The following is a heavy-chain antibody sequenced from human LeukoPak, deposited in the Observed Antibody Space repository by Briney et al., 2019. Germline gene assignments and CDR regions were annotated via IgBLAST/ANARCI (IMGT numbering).Heavy chain of an antibody. CDR3: ARTYSSSWFLNWFDP. CDR1: GGSFSGYY. D-gene: IGHD6-13*01. J-gene: IGHJ5*02. CDR2: INHSGST. Sequence: SETLSLTCAVYGGSFSGYYWSWIRQPPGKGLEWIGEINHSGSTNYNPSLKSRVTISVDTSKNQFSLKLSSVTAADTAVYYCARTYSSSWFLNWFDPWGQGTLVTVSS. V-gene: IGHV4-34*01.